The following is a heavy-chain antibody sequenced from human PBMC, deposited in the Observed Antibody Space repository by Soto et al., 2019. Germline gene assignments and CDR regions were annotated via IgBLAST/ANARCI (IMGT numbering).Heavy chain of an antibody. D-gene: IGHD6-13*01. CDR2: IRSKAYGGTT. V-gene: IGHV3-49*03. CDR3: TRVLDGSSWYVYYFDY. CDR1: GFTFGDYA. Sequence: GGSLRLSCTASGFTFGDYAMSWFRQAPGKGLEWVGFIRSKAYGGTTEYAASVKGRFTISRDDSKSIAYLQMNSLKTEDTAVYYCTRVLDGSSWYVYYFDYWGQGTLVTVSS. J-gene: IGHJ4*02.